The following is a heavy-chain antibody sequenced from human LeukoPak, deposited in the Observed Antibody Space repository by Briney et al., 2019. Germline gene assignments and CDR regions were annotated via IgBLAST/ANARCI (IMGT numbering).Heavy chain of an antibody. CDR2: VTGPGDTT. V-gene: IGHV3-23*01. CDR3: AKGAALDV. Sequence: GGSLRLSCAASGFSFTNYAMTWVRQAPGKGLEWVSAVTGPGDTTYYADSVKGRFFVSREDSKTTVYLQMNSLRVEDTAIYYCAKGAALDVWGQGTLVTVSS. D-gene: IGHD3-16*01. CDR1: GFSFTNYA. J-gene: IGHJ4*02.